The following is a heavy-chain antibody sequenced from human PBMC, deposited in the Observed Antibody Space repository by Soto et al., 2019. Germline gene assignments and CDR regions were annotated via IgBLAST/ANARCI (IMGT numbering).Heavy chain of an antibody. CDR2: IRNKGNNYAT. V-gene: IGHV3-73*01. CDR3: TARRDWIAVDPIEY. CDR1: GVTFSDSA. Sequence: GGSLRLSCAASGVTFSDSAMHWVRLASGKGLEWVGRIRNKGNNYATAYTASVKGRFTISRDDSKNTVYLQMNSLKIDDKAVYYCTARRDWIAVDPIEYWGLGTLVTVS. J-gene: IGHJ4*02. D-gene: IGHD6-19*01.